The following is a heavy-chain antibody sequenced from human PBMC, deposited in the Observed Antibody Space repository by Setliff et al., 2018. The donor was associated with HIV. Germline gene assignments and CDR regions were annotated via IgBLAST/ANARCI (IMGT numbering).Heavy chain of an antibody. J-gene: IGHJ6*02. CDR3: ARGSYLEWLMYDMAV. CDR1: GGSINSGSYF. CDR2: IFTGGST. V-gene: IGHV4-61*02. D-gene: IGHD3-3*01. Sequence: SETLSLTCTVSGGSINSGSYFWSWIRQPAGKGLEWIGRIFTGGSTNYNPSLKSRVTISLDTSRNQFSLKLISVTAADTAVYYCARGSYLEWLMYDMAVWVQGTTVTVSS.